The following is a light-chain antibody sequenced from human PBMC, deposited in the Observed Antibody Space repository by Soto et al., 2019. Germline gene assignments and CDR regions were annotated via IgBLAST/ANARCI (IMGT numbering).Light chain of an antibody. Sequence: QSVLTQPASVSGSPGQSITISCIATSSDVGNYDLVSWYQQHPGEAPKLIIYEGTERSSGVSNRFSGSKSGITASLTISGLQAEDEADYYCCSYAGTNTWVFGGGTKLTVL. CDR3: CSYAGTNTWV. CDR1: SSDVGNYDL. J-gene: IGLJ3*02. CDR2: EGT. V-gene: IGLV2-23*01.